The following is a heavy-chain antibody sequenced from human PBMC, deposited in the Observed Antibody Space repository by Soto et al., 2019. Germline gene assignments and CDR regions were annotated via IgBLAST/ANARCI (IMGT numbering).Heavy chain of an antibody. D-gene: IGHD7-27*01. CDR3: ARDPLTNWFDP. Sequence: PSETLSLTCTVSGGSVSSGSYYLSWIRQPPGKGLEWIGYIYYSGSTNYNPSLKSRVTISVDTSKNQFSLKLSSVTAADTAVYYCARDPLTNWFDPWGQGTLVTVSS. CDR1: GGSVSSGSYY. V-gene: IGHV4-61*01. J-gene: IGHJ5*02. CDR2: IYYSGST.